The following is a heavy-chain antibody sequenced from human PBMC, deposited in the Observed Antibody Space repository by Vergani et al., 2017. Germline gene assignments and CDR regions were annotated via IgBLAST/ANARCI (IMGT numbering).Heavy chain of an antibody. CDR2: INSDGSST. V-gene: IGHV3-74*02. Sequence: EVQLVESGGGLVKPGGSLRLSCAASGFTFSSYSMNWVRQAPGKGLVWVSRINSDGSSTSYADSVKGRFTISRDNAKNTLYLQMNSLRAEDTAVYYCARGHLSAARWFDPWGQGTLVTVSS. CDR3: ARGHLSAARWFDP. D-gene: IGHD2-2*01. J-gene: IGHJ5*02. CDR1: GFTFSSYS.